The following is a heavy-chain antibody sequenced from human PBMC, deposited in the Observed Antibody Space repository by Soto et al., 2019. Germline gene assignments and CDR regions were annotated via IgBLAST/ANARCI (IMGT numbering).Heavy chain of an antibody. D-gene: IGHD6-19*01. J-gene: IGHJ5*02. CDR3: ARSYSSGWLLGPNWFDP. CDR1: CSSISSYY. V-gene: IGHV4-59*01. CDR2: IYYSGST. Sequence: SETLFLTSTVFCSSISSYYWSWIRQPTGKALEWIGYIYYSGSTNYNPSLKSRVTIAVDTSKNQFSLKLSSVTAADTAVYYCARSYSSGWLLGPNWFDPWGQGTPVTVSS.